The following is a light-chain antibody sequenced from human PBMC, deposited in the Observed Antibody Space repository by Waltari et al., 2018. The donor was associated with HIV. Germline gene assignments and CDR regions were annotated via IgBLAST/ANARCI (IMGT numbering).Light chain of an antibody. V-gene: IGLV1-44*01. J-gene: IGLJ2*01. CDR1: SSNIGSNT. CDR2: NNN. CDR3: AAWDDSLNGVV. Sequence: GQRVTISCSGSSSNIGSNTVSWYRQLPGTAPKLLMYNNNQRPSGVPDRFSGSKSGTSASLAISGLQSEDEANYYCAAWDDSLNGVVFGGGTKLTVL.